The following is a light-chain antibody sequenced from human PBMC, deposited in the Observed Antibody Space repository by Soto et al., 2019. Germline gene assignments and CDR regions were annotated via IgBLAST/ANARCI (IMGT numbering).Light chain of an antibody. CDR3: QQTYSTPYT. V-gene: IGKV1-39*01. J-gene: IGKJ2*01. CDR2: TSG. Sequence: IQMTQSPSSLSASVGDRVTITFRASQRITTYLNWYQQKPGEAPKLLISTSGTLQRGVPSRFSGSGSGTDFPLTVTALRPEDYATYFCQQTYSTPYTFGQGTKLEIK. CDR1: QRITTY.